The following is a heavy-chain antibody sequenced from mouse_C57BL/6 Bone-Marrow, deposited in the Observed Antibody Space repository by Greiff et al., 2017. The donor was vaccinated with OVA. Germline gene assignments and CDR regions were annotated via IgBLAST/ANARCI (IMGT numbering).Heavy chain of an antibody. CDR3: AREGKFITTVVATYDAMDY. D-gene: IGHD1-1*01. CDR1: GYTFTSYD. V-gene: IGHV1-85*01. CDR2: IYPRDGST. Sequence: QVQLQQSGPELVKPGASVKLSCKASGYTFTSYDINWVKQRPGQGLEWIGWIYPRDGSTKYNEKFKGKATLTVGTSSSTAYMELHSLTSEDSAVYFCAREGKFITTVVATYDAMDYWGQGTSVTVSS. J-gene: IGHJ4*01.